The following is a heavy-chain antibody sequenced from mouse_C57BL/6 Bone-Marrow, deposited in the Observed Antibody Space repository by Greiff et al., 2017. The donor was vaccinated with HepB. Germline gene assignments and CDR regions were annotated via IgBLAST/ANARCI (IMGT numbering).Heavy chain of an antibody. Sequence: QVQLQQSGAELMKPGASVKLSCKAPGYTFTGYWIEWVKQRPGHGLEWIGEILPGSGSTNYNEKFKGKATFTADTSSNTAYMQLSRLTTEDSAIYYCAGHHYVIRTWSFDVWGTGTPFIVSP. CDR2: ILPGSGST. J-gene: IGHJ1*02. V-gene: IGHV1-9*01. CDR3: AGHHYVIRTWSFDV. D-gene: IGHD1-2*01. CDR1: GYTFTGYW.